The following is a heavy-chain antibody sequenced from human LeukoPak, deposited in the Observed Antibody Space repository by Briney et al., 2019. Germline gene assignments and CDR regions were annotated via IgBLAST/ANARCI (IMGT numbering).Heavy chain of an antibody. Sequence: GASVKVSCKASGYTFTGYYMHWVRQAPGQGLEWMGRINPNSGGTNYAQKFQGRVTMTRDTSISTAYMELSRLRSDDTAVYYCARARNIVGATTWRNWFGPWGQGTLVTVSS. D-gene: IGHD1-26*01. CDR3: ARARNIVGATTWRNWFGP. J-gene: IGHJ5*02. CDR1: GYTFTGYY. V-gene: IGHV1-2*06. CDR2: INPNSGGT.